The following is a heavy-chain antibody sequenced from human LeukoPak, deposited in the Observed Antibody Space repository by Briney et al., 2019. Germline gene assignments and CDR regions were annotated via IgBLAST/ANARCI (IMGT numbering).Heavy chain of an antibody. CDR1: GYTFTSYG. Sequence: ASVKVSCKASGYTFTSYGISWVRQAPGQGLEWMGWISAYNGNTNYAQKLQGRVTMTTDTSTSTAYMELRSLRSDDTAVYSCARDSIVVVPAALLYWGQGTLVTVSS. J-gene: IGHJ4*02. D-gene: IGHD2-2*01. CDR3: ARDSIVVVPAALLY. V-gene: IGHV1-18*01. CDR2: ISAYNGNT.